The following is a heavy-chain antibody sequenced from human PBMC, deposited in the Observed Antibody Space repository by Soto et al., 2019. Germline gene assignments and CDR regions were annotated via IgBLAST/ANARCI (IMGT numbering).Heavy chain of an antibody. D-gene: IGHD3-22*01. V-gene: IGHV3-23*01. Sequence: EVKLLESGGRLVQPGGSLRLSCAASGFNFNIFAMNWVRQAPGKGLEWVSGISGGGGSTYYADSVKGRFTISRDTSKNTLYLQMHSLRAEDTAVYYCAKDPTSYDSSAQFDSWGPGTLVTVSS. CDR1: GFNFNIFA. CDR2: ISGGGGST. J-gene: IGHJ4*02. CDR3: AKDPTSYDSSAQFDS.